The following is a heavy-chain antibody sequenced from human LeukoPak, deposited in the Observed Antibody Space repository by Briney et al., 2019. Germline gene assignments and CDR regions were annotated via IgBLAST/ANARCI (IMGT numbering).Heavy chain of an antibody. Sequence: PSETLSLTCAVFGGSFSGYFWSWIRQPPGKGLEWIGKIEHSGSTNYNPPLKSRVTISVDTSNNQFSLKLSSVTAADTALYYCAREGYCSSTSCIYFDQWGQGTLVTVSS. D-gene: IGHD2-2*01. CDR3: AREGYCSSTSCIYFDQ. J-gene: IGHJ4*02. CDR1: GGSFSGYF. CDR2: IEHSGST. V-gene: IGHV4-34*01.